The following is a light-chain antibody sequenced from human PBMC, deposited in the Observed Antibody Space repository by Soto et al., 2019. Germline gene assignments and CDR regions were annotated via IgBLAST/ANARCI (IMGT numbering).Light chain of an antibody. Sequence: QSALTQTPSVSGAPGQKITMSCTGSSSNIGAGYDVHWYQQVPGAAPRLLIYADNNRPSGVPDRFSASKSGTSASLAITGLQGEDEANYYCQSYDTSLSGAIFGAGTKLTVL. J-gene: IGLJ2*01. CDR2: ADN. CDR1: SSNIGAGYD. CDR3: QSYDTSLSGAI. V-gene: IGLV1-40*01.